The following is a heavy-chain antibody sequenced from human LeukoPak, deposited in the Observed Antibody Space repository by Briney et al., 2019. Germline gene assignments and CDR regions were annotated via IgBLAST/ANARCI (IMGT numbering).Heavy chain of an antibody. CDR3: ARGAAVADP. CDR2: IYYTGTT. Sequence: SXTLSLTCTVSGGSISSYYWSWIRQPPGKGLEWIGYIYYTGTTNYNPSLKSRVTISVDMPKNQFSLKLNSVTAADTAVYYCARGAAVADPVGQGTLVTVSS. V-gene: IGHV4-59*01. J-gene: IGHJ5*02. D-gene: IGHD6-19*01. CDR1: GGSISSYY.